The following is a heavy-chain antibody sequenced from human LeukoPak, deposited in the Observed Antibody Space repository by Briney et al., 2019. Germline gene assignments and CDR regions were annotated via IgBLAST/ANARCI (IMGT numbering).Heavy chain of an antibody. Sequence: SETPSLTCTVSDGAIAGYSWSWIRQAPGKGLEWIGYIYYSGDTNYNPSLKSRVTISVDTSKNQFSLKLSSVTAADTAVYYCARVSLHWNYVYYFDYWGQGTLVTVSS. CDR2: IYYSGDT. CDR1: DGAIAGYS. J-gene: IGHJ4*02. V-gene: IGHV4-59*12. D-gene: IGHD1-7*01. CDR3: ARVSLHWNYVYYFDY.